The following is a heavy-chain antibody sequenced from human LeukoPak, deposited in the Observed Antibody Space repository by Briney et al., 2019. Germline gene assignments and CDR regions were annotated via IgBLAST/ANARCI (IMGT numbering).Heavy chain of an antibody. D-gene: IGHD3-22*01. J-gene: IGHJ3*02. CDR2: IYYSGST. CDR3: ARTLLEDSSGYYQDAFDI. V-gene: IGHV4-39*01. CDR1: GGSISSSSYY. Sequence: ASETLSLTCTVSGGSISSSSYYWGWIRQPPGKGLEWIGSIYYSGSTYYNPSLKSRVTISVDTSKNQFSLKLSSVTAVDTAVYYCARTLLEDSSGYYQDAFDIWGQGTMVTVSS.